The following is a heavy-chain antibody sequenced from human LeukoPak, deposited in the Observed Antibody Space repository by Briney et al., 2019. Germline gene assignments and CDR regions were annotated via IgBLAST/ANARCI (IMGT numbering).Heavy chain of an antibody. CDR1: GFTFSSYA. CDR2: ISYDGSNK. Sequence: QPGGSLRLSCAASGFTFSSYAMHWVRQAPGKGLEWVAVISYDGSNKYYADSVKGRFTISRDNAKKSVYLQMNSLRAEDTAVYYCARSGPLHRAFDIWGQGTMVTVSS. CDR3: ARSGPLHRAFDI. J-gene: IGHJ3*02. V-gene: IGHV3-30-3*01. D-gene: IGHD6-25*01.